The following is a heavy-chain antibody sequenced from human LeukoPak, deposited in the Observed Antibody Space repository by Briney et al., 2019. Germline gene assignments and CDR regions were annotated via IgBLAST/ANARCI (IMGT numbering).Heavy chain of an antibody. CDR3: AREAGTAMAPFDY. V-gene: IGHV4-59*02. J-gene: IGHJ4*02. Sequence: SETLSLTCTVSGGSVTNHYWSWIRQPPGMGLEWIGYSSYTGSTNYNPSLKSRVTISVDTSKSQFSLKLSSVTAADTAMYYCAREAGTAMAPFDYWGQGTLVTVSS. CDR1: GGSVTNHY. D-gene: IGHD5-18*01. CDR2: SSYTGST.